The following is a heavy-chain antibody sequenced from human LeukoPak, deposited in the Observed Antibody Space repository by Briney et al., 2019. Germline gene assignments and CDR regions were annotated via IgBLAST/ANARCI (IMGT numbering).Heavy chain of an antibody. J-gene: IGHJ6*03. CDR3: ARGRFDYYDSSGYYRPREYYSYYYYMDV. CDR1: GGTFSSYA. V-gene: IGHV1-69*06. Sequence: AASVKVSCKASGGTFSSYAISWVRQAPGQGLEWMGGIIPIFGTANYAQKFQGRVTITADKSTSTAYMELSSLRSEDTAAYYCARGRFDYYDSSGYYRPREYYSYYYYMDVWGKGTTVTISS. D-gene: IGHD3-22*01. CDR2: IIPIFGTA.